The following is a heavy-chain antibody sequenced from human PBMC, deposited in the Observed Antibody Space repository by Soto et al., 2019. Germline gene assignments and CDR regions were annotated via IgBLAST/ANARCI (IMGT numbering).Heavy chain of an antibody. CDR3: ARTLQVYAISDWFDP. J-gene: IGHJ5*02. V-gene: IGHV2-5*02. D-gene: IGHD2-8*01. CDR1: GFSLSTSGVG. CDR2: IYWDDDK. Sequence: SGPTLVNPTQTLTLTCTFSGFSLSTSGVGVGWIRQPPGKALEWLALIYWDDDKRYSPSLKSRLTITKDTSKNQVVLTMTNMDPVDTATYYCARTLQVYAISDWFDPWGQGTLVTVSS.